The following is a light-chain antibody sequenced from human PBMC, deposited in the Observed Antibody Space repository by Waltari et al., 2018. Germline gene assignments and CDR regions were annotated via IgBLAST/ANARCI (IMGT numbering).Light chain of an antibody. CDR2: DVT. J-gene: IGLJ3*02. CDR1: GSDIGRSDY. V-gene: IGLV2-11*01. Sequence: QSALTQPRSVSGSPGQSVTISCTGTGSDIGRSDYVSWYQQHPGKAPKLVIYDVTKRPSGVPDRFSGSKSGTSASLTVSRLQADDEADYYCCSFAGTWVFGGGTKLTVL. CDR3: CSFAGTWV.